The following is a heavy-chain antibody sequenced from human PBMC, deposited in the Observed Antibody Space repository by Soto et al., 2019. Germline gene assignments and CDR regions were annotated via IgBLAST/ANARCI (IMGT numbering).Heavy chain of an antibody. V-gene: IGHV1-18*01. CDR2: ISAYNGNT. CDR1: GYTFTSYG. D-gene: IGHD1-20*01. CDR3: ARRRYNWNIEEGWFDP. J-gene: IGHJ5*02. Sequence: QVQLVQSGAKVKKPGASVKVSCKASGYTFTSYGISWVRQAPGQGLEWMGWISAYNGNTNYAQKLQGRVTMTTDTSTSTAYMELRSLRSDDTAVYYCARRRYNWNIEEGWFDPWGQGTLVTVSS.